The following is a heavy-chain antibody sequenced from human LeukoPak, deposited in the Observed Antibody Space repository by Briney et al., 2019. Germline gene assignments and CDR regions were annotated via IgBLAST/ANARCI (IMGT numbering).Heavy chain of an antibody. V-gene: IGHV1-46*01. CDR1: GYTFTSYY. CDR2: INPSGGST. CDR3: ARDYLGGSTYFDY. Sequence: ASVKVSCKASGYTFTSYYMHWVRQAPGQGLEWMGIINPSGGSTSYAQKFQGRVTMTRDTSASTAYMELSSLRSEDMAVYYCARDYLGGSTYFDYWGQGTLVTVSS. J-gene: IGHJ4*02. D-gene: IGHD2-15*01.